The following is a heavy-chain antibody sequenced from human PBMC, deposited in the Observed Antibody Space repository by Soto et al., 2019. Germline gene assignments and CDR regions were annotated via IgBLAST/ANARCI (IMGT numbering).Heavy chain of an antibody. CDR2: IYWDDDK. CDR1: GFSLSTSGVG. J-gene: IGHJ4*02. CDR3: AHSDYGDYVIGFDY. Sequence: QITLKESGPTLVKPTQTLTLTCTFSGFSLSTSGVGVGWIRQPPGKALEWLALIYWDDDKRYSPSLKSRLTITKDTAKNQVVLTMTNMDPVDTATYYCAHSDYGDYVIGFDYWGQGTLVTVSS. V-gene: IGHV2-5*02. D-gene: IGHD4-17*01.